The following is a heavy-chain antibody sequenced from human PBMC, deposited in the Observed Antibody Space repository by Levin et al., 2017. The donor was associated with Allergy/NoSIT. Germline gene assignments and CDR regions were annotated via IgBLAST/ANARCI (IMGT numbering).Heavy chain of an antibody. CDR1: GYTFTGYY. Sequence: GASVKVSCKASGYTFTGYYMHWVRQAPGQGLEWMGWINPNSGGTNYAQKFQGRVTMTRDTSISTAYMELSRLRSDDTAVYYCARLVVVVAATARTDYWGQGTLVTVSS. V-gene: IGHV1-2*02. CDR3: ARLVVVVAATARTDY. CDR2: INPNSGGT. D-gene: IGHD2-15*01. J-gene: IGHJ4*02.